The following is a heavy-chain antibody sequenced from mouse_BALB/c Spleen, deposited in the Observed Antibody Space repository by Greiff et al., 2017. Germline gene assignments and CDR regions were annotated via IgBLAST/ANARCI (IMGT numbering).Heavy chain of an antibody. V-gene: IGHV5-17*02. J-gene: IGHJ4*01. D-gene: IGHD1-1*01. Sequence: EVMLVESGGGLVQPGGSRKLSCAASGFTFSSFGMHWVRQAPEKGLEWVAYISSGSSTIYYADTVKGRFTISRDNPKNTLFLQMTSLRSEDTAMYYCARLKYGSHYYAMDYWGQGTSVTVSS. CDR3: ARLKYGSHYYAMDY. CDR2: ISSGSSTI. CDR1: GFTFSSFG.